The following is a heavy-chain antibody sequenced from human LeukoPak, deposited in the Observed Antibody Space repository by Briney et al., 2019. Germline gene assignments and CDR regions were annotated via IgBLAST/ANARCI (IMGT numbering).Heavy chain of an antibody. CDR2: IYYTGST. CDR3: ARDFSAGYSY. CDR1: GGSISSYY. J-gene: IGHJ4*02. V-gene: IGHV4-59*01. Sequence: PSETLSLTCTVSGGSISSYYWSWIRQPPGKGLEWIGYIYYTGSTNYNPSLKSRVPISVDTSKNQFSLKLSSVTAADTAVYYCARDFSAGYSYWGQGTLVTVSS. D-gene: IGHD5-18*01.